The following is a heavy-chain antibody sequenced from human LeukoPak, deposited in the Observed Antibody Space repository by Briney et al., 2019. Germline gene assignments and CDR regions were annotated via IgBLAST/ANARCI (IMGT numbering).Heavy chain of an antibody. Sequence: GGSLRLSCSASGFSVDSNFMSWVRQAPGKGLEWVSVIYSNGKEYYAESAKGRFTISRDISKNSLDLQMNRLRGEDTAVYYCARESPTSGIDSWGQGTLVIVSS. CDR2: IYSNGKE. CDR1: GFSVDSNF. D-gene: IGHD2-15*01. CDR3: ARESPTSGIDS. J-gene: IGHJ5*01. V-gene: IGHV3-53*01.